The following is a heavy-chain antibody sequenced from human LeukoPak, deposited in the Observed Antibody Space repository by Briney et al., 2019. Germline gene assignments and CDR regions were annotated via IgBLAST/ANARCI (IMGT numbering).Heavy chain of an antibody. V-gene: IGHV3-48*03. J-gene: IGHJ5*02. D-gene: IGHD3-10*01. CDR1: GFTFSSYE. CDR2: ISSSGSTI. CDR3: ARGAMVRGVFDP. Sequence: GGSLRLSCAASGFTFSSYEMNWVRQAPGKGLEWVSYISSSGSTIYYADSVKGRFTISRDNAKNSLYLQMNSLRAEDTAVYYCARGAMVRGVFDPWGQGTLVTVSS.